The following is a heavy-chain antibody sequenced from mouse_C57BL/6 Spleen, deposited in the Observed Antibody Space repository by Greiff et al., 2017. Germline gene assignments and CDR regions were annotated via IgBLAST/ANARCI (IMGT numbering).Heavy chain of an antibody. CDR1: GFTFSSYG. V-gene: IGHV5-6*01. Sequence: EVQLVESGGDLVKPGGSLKLSCAASGFTFSSYGMSWVRQTPDKRLEWVATISSGGSYTYYPDSVKGRFTISRDNAKNTLYLQMSSRKSEDTAMYYWARLKMWYFDVWGTGTTVTVSS. CDR2: ISSGGSYT. J-gene: IGHJ1*03. CDR3: ARLKMWYFDV.